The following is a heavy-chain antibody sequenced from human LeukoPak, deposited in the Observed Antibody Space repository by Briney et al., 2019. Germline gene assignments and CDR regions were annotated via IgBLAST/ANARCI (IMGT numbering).Heavy chain of an antibody. CDR2: ISAYNCNT. CDR1: GYTFSNYV. Sequence: GASVKVSRKASGYTFSNYVISWVRQPPGQGLEGVGWISAYNCNTNYAQKLQGRVTMTTDTSTDAAYMELKSQRCDDTAVYYCAKDRYDFWGGDHSRAGCFDPWGQGTLVTVSS. CDR3: AKDRYDFWGGDHSRAGCFDP. V-gene: IGHV1-18*01. J-gene: IGHJ5*02. D-gene: IGHD3-3*01.